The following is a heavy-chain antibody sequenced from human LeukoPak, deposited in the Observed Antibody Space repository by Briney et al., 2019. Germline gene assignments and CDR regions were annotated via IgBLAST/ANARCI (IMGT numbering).Heavy chain of an antibody. V-gene: IGHV1-46*01. CDR2: INPSGGST. D-gene: IGHD2-21*01. CDR3: ARDESTSILWW. J-gene: IGHJ1*01. Sequence: ASVKVSCKASGYTFTAYYMHWVRQAPGQGLEWMGIINPSGGSTSYAQKFQGRVTMTRNTSTSTVYMELSSLRSEDTAVYYCARDESTSILWWWGQGTLVTVSS. CDR1: GYTFTAYY.